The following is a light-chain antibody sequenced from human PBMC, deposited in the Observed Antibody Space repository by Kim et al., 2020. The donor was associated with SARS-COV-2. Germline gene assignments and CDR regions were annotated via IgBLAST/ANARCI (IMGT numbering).Light chain of an antibody. CDR1: QSVRNN. J-gene: IGKJ4*01. CDR2: GES. CDR3: QQYNGWPLLT. V-gene: IGKV3-15*01. Sequence: IVMTQSPATLSVSPGERVTLSCRASQSVRNNLAWYQQRPGQAPRLLIYGESTRATDVSDRFSGSGSGTEFTLTIRSLQSEDLAVYYCQQYNGWPLLTFGGGTKVDIK.